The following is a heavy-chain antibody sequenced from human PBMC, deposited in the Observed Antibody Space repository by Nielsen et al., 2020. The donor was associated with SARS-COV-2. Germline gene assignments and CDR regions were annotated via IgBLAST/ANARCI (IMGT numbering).Heavy chain of an antibody. CDR3: ARDSGGGAAAGLDY. Sequence: GESLKISCAASGFTFSDHYMTWIRQTPGKGLEWVSYITNTDAKYYADSVKGRFTISRDNAQSSLYLHMNSLRAEDTAVYYCARDSGGGAAAGLDYWGQGTLVTVSS. V-gene: IGHV3-11*04. CDR1: GFTFSDHY. CDR2: ITNTDAK. J-gene: IGHJ4*02. D-gene: IGHD6-13*01.